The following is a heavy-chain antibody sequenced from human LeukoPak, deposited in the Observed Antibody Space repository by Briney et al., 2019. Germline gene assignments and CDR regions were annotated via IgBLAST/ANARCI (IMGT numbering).Heavy chain of an antibody. V-gene: IGHV3-48*01. J-gene: IGHJ3*02. CDR1: GFTFSAYG. CDR3: ARDSPPTYYYDSSGPRGAFDI. CDR2: ISSSGSDI. Sequence: GSLRLSCAASGFTFSAYGMHWVRQAPGKGLEWVSYISSSGSDIYYADSVKGRFTISRDNAKNSLYLQMNSLRAEDTAVYYCARDSPPTYYYDSSGPRGAFDIWGQGTMVTVSS. D-gene: IGHD3-22*01.